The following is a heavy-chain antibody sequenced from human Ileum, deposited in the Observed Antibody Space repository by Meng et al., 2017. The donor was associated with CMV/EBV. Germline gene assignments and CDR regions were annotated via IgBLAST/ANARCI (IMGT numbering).Heavy chain of an antibody. D-gene: IGHD3-16*01. CDR2: IYFSGSS. CDR3: ARSLSRYYFGMDV. V-gene: IGHV4-39*01. J-gene: IGHJ6*02. CDR1: GASISSSTYY. Sequence: SETLSLTCSVSGASISSSTYYWGWIRQSPGKGLEWIGSIYFSGSSFYNPSLQGQVTTSIDTSKSQFSLKVNSVTAADTAVYYCARSLSRYYFGMDVWGQGTTVTVSS.